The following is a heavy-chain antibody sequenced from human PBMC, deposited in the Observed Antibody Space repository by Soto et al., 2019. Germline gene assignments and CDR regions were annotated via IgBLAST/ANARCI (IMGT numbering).Heavy chain of an antibody. V-gene: IGHV3-23*01. Sequence: PGGSLSLSCAASGFTFSSYAMSWVRQAPGKGLEWVSAISGSGGSTYYADSVKGRFTISRDNSKNTLYLQMNSLRAEDTAVYYCAKLQDPGVGGHDAFDIWGQGTMVTVSS. J-gene: IGHJ3*02. CDR3: AKLQDPGVGGHDAFDI. CDR1: GFTFSSYA. CDR2: ISGSGGST.